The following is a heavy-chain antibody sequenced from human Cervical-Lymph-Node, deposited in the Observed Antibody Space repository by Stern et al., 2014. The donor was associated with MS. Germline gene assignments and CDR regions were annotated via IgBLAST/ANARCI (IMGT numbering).Heavy chain of an antibody. D-gene: IGHD1-26*01. CDR1: GFTLSTYW. V-gene: IGHV5-51*01. Sequence: EDQLVESGAEVKKPGESLKISCKSSGFTLSTYWIGWVRQIPGKGLECKGIVHPGASDHRYSPPFQGQVPPPLDQSSTTHYLQSRSLKASDTAMNYCARRPIAGGVLNFDFWGQGTQVTVSS. CDR2: VHPGASDH. CDR3: ARRPIAGGVLNFDF. J-gene: IGHJ4*02.